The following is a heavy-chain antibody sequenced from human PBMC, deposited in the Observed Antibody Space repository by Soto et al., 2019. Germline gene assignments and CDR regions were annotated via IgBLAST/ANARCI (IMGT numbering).Heavy chain of an antibody. CDR2: INRDGVT. J-gene: IGHJ4*02. CDR1: GGSFSGYY. V-gene: IGHV4-34*01. D-gene: IGHD2-2*02. CDR3: ARTATQCSRTSCYTVSLDL. Sequence: PSETLSLTCAVFGGSFSGYYWGWIRQPPGKGLEWIGEINRDGVTNYNPSLKSRLTISVDTSKNQFSLKLNSVTAADTAVYYCARTATQCSRTSCYTVSLDLWGQGTLVTVSS.